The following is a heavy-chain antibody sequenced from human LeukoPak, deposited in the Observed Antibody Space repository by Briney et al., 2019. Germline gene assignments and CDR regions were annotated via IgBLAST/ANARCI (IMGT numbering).Heavy chain of an antibody. J-gene: IGHJ3*02. D-gene: IGHD4-23*01. V-gene: IGHV4-31*03. CDR3: ARHYGGSHDAFDI. CDR1: GGSISSGGYY. CDR2: IYYSGST. Sequence: SETLSLTCTVSGGSISSGGYYWSWIRQHPGKGLEWIGYIYYSGSTYYNPSLKSRVTTSVDTSKNQFSLKLSSVTAADTAVYYCARHYGGSHDAFDIWGQGTMVTVSS.